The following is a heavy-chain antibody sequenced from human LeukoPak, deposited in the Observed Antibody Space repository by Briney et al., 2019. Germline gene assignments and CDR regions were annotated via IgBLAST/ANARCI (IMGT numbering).Heavy chain of an antibody. CDR1: GFTFSSYA. CDR2: ISSNGGST. J-gene: IGHJ6*04. Sequence: QTGGSLRLSCSASGFTFSSYALHWVRQAPGKGLEYVSAISSNGGSTYYADSVKGRFTISRDNSKNTLYLQMSSLRAEDTAVYYCVKGSGNYPLYGMDVWGKGTTVTVSS. D-gene: IGHD3-10*01. V-gene: IGHV3-64D*06. CDR3: VKGSGNYPLYGMDV.